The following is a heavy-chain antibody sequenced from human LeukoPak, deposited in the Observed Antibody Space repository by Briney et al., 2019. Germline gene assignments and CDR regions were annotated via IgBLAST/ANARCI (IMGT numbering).Heavy chain of an antibody. V-gene: IGHV1-69*13. D-gene: IGHD1-26*01. Sequence: SVKVSCKTSGGTFSSYAISWVRQAPGQGLEWMGGIIPIFGTANYAQKFQGRVTITADESTSTAYMELSSLRSEDMAVYYCATEYSGSYYEFGYFDYWGQGTLVTVSS. J-gene: IGHJ4*02. CDR1: GGTFSSYA. CDR2: IIPIFGTA. CDR3: ATEYSGSYYEFGYFDY.